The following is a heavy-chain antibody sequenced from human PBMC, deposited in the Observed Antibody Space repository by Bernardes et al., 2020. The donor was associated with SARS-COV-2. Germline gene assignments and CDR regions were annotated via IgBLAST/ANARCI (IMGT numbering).Heavy chain of an antibody. CDR1: GFIFTTYS. J-gene: IGHJ4*02. CDR3: ARGWRENSFDY. V-gene: IGHV3-48*01. CDR2: ISSGGVTI. D-gene: IGHD2-15*01. Sequence: GGSLRLSCVGSGFIFTTYSMSWVRQAPGKGLEWLLFISSGGVTIHDADSVRGRFTVSRDDAKNSVYLQMNSLRAEDTAVYYCARGWRENSFDYWGQGALVTVSS.